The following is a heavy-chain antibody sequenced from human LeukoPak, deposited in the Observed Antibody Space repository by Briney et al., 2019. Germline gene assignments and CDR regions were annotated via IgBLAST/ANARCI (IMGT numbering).Heavy chain of an antibody. Sequence: SEILSLTCTVSGYSISSGYYWGWIRQPPGKGLEWIGSIYHSGSTYYNPSLKSRVTISVDTSKNQFSLKLSSVTAADTAVYYCARAYCGGDCQYYYYYYMDVWGKGTTVTISS. CDR3: ARAYCGGDCQYYYYYYMDV. V-gene: IGHV4-38-2*02. J-gene: IGHJ6*03. CDR2: IYHSGST. D-gene: IGHD2-21*02. CDR1: GYSISSGYY.